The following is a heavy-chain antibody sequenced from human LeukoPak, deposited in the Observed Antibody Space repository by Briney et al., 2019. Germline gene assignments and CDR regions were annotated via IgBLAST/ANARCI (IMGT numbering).Heavy chain of an antibody. D-gene: IGHD1-26*01. CDR2: MNSVGSST. Sequence: GGSLRLSCAASGFTFSSYWMHWLRHAPGKGLVWVSRMNSVGSSTSYADSVKGRFTISRDNPKNTLSLQTNSPRGEDTAMYYCAMGVGAMDYWGQGTLVTVSS. CDR1: GFTFSSYW. J-gene: IGHJ4*02. CDR3: AMGVGAMDY. V-gene: IGHV3-74*01.